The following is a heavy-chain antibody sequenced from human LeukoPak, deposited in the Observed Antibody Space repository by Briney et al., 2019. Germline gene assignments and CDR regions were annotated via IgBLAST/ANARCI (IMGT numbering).Heavy chain of an antibody. V-gene: IGHV4-59*08. Sequence: PSETLSLTCTVSGGSISNYYWSWIRQPPGEGLEWIGYIYYSGRTNYNPSLKSRVTISVATSKNQFSLKLSSVTAADTAVYYCARGDYDTSGYYYYYYGMDVWGQGTTVTVSS. J-gene: IGHJ6*02. D-gene: IGHD3-22*01. CDR3: ARGDYDTSGYYYYYYGMDV. CDR2: IYYSGRT. CDR1: GGSISNYY.